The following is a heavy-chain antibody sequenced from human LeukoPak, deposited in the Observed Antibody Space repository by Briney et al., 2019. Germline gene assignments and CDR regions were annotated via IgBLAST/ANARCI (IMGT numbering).Heavy chain of an antibody. J-gene: IGHJ4*02. CDR1: GGSFSGYY. V-gene: IGHV4-34*01. CDR2: INHSGST. D-gene: IGHD3-3*01. Sequence: KPSETLSLTCTVHGGSFSGYYWSWIRRPPGKGLEWIGEINHSGSTNYNPSLKSRVTISVDTSKNQFSLKLSSVTAADTAVYYCARRDDSVFDYWGQGTLVTVSS. CDR3: ARRDDSVFDY.